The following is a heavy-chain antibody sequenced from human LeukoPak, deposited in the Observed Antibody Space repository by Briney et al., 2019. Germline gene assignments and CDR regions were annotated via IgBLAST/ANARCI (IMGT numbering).Heavy chain of an antibody. D-gene: IGHD2-15*01. CDR1: GGSISSSSYY. CDR3: ARRAYLGYCSGGSCYSFDP. J-gene: IGHJ5*02. CDR2: IYYSGST. V-gene: IGHV4-39*07. Sequence: SETLSLTCTVSGGSISSSSYYWGWIRQPPGKGLEWIGSIYYSGSTYYNPSLKSRVTISVDTSKNQFSLKLSSVTAADTAVYYCARRAYLGYCSGGSCYSFDPWGQGTLVTVSS.